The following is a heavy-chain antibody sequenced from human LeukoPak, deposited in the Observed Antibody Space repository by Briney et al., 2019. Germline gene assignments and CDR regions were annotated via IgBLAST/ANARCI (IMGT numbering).Heavy chain of an antibody. Sequence: PGGSLRLSCAASDFTFSNTWMNWVRQAPGKGLEWVGRIKSEIDGGATDYAAPVQGRFIISRDDSQATLYLQMNSLKTEDTAIYYCTTGGSVIVAGTRAFDIWGQGTMVTVSS. CDR3: TTGGSVIVAGTRAFDI. J-gene: IGHJ3*02. D-gene: IGHD5-12*01. CDR1: DFTFSNTW. CDR2: IKSEIDGGAT. V-gene: IGHV3-15*07.